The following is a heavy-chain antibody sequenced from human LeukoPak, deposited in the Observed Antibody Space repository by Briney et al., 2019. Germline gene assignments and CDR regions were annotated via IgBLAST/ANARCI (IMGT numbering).Heavy chain of an antibody. J-gene: IGHJ4*02. CDR1: GFTFNSYG. V-gene: IGHV3-30*18. CDR3: AKEKLPSGYSFLTDY. D-gene: IGHD5-18*01. CDR2: ISYDGPNK. Sequence: PGGSLRLSCAASGFTFNSYGMHWVRQAPGRGLEWVAVISYDGPNKYYADSVKGRFTISRDDSKSTLYLQMNGLRPEDTAVYYCAKEKLPSGYSFLTDYWGQGTLVTVSS.